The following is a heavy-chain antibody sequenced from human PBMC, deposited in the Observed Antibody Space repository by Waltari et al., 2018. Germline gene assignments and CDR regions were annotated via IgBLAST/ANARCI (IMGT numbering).Heavy chain of an antibody. Sequence: EVQLVESGGGLVQPGGSMRLFCAASGFTFSSYGMNWVRQGPRKRLEWISYISGSDTTIYYADSVKGRFTISRDDAENSLYLQMNSLRAEDTALYYCARRFDSWGQGTRVTVSS. V-gene: IGHV3-48*03. J-gene: IGHJ4*02. CDR2: ISGSDTTI. CDR1: GFTFSSYG. CDR3: ARRFDS.